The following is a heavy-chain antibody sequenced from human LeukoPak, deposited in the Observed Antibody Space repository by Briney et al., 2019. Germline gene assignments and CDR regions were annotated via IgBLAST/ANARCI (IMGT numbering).Heavy chain of an antibody. CDR1: GFTFSSYS. CDR3: AREGPTKYSFDY. CDR2: ISSSSSYI. D-gene: IGHD1-26*01. Sequence: GGSLRLSCAASGFTFSSYSVNWVRQAPGKGLEWVSSISSSSSYIYYADSVKGRFTISRDNAKNSLYLQMNSLRAEDTAVYYCAREGPTKYSFDYWGQGTLVTVSS. V-gene: IGHV3-21*01. J-gene: IGHJ4*02.